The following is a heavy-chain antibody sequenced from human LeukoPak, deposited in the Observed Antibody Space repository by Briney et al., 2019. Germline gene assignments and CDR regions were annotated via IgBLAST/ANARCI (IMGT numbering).Heavy chain of an antibody. CDR2: ITGSGDST. D-gene: IGHD6-19*01. Sequence: GGSLRLSCAASGFTFSTYAMSWVRQAPGKGLEWVSTITGSGDSTYYADSVKGRFTISRDNSKNSLYLQMNSLRAEDTAVYYCAKGSAVADLYFDYWGQGTLVTVSS. J-gene: IGHJ4*02. CDR1: GFTFSTYA. V-gene: IGHV3-23*01. CDR3: AKGSAVADLYFDY.